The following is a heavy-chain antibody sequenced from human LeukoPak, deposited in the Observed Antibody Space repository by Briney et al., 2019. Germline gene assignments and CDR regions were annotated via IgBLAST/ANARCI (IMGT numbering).Heavy chain of an antibody. D-gene: IGHD3-16*01. V-gene: IGHV4-4*02. CDR3: ARVGGVAYYYYMDV. Sequence: DPSGTLSLTCAVSGGSISSSNWWSWVRQPPGQGLEWIGSIYHSGSTYYNPSLKSRVTISVDTSKNQFSLKLSSVTAADTAVYYCARVGGVAYYYYMDVWGKGTTVTVSS. CDR1: GGSISSSNW. J-gene: IGHJ6*03. CDR2: IYHSGST.